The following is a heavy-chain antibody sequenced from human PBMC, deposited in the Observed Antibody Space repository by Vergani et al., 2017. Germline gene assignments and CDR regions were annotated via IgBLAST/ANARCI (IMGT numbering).Heavy chain of an antibody. D-gene: IGHD6-13*01. CDR2: ISSSGSTI. CDR1: GFTFSSYE. Sequence: EVQLVESGGGLVQPGGSLRLSCAASGFTFSSYEMNWVRQAPGKGLEWVSYISSSGSTIYYADSVKGRFTISRDNTKNSLYLQMNSLRAEDTAVYYCARDRAAAGTEDYYYYYYMDVWGKGP. V-gene: IGHV3-48*03. J-gene: IGHJ6*03. CDR3: ARDRAAAGTEDYYYYYYMDV.